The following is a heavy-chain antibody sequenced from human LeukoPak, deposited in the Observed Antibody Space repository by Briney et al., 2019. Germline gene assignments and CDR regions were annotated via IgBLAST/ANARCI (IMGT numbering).Heavy chain of an antibody. CDR3: ARNSEDIVVVPAAIHDYYYGMDV. CDR2: IIPIFGTA. V-gene: IGHV1-69*13. CDR1: GGTFSSYA. D-gene: IGHD2-2*02. Sequence: GASVMVSCKASGGTFSSYAISWVRQAPGQGLEWMGGIIPIFGTANYAQKFQGRVTITADESTSTAYMELSSLRSEDTAVYYCARNSEDIVVVPAAIHDYYYGMDVWGQGTTVTVSS. J-gene: IGHJ6*02.